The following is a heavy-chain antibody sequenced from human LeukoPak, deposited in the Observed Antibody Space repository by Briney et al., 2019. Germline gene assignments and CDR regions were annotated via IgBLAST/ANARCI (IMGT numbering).Heavy chain of an antibody. CDR2: IYYSGST. J-gene: IGHJ2*01. CDR3: ASRVDGYNALGYFDL. Sequence: SETLSLTCTVSGGSISSYYWSWIRQPPGKGLEWIGYIYYSGSTNYNPSLKSRVTISVDTSKNQFSLKLSSVTAADTAVYYCASRVDGYNALGYFDLWGRGTLVTVSS. V-gene: IGHV4-59*08. CDR1: GGSISSYY. D-gene: IGHD5-24*01.